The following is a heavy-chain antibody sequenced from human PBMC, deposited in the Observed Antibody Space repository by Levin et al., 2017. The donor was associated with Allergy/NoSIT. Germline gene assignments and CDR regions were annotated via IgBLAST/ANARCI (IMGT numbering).Heavy chain of an antibody. J-gene: IGHJ4*02. CDR1: GGSFSGYY. Sequence: SETLSLTCAVYGGSFSGYYWSWIRQPPGKGLEWIGEINHSGSTNYNPSLKSRVTISVDTSKNQFSLKLSSVTAADTAVYYCARGKKYSGYDWDYWGQGTLVTVSS. D-gene: IGHD5-12*01. CDR3: ARGKKYSGYDWDY. CDR2: INHSGST. V-gene: IGHV4-34*01.